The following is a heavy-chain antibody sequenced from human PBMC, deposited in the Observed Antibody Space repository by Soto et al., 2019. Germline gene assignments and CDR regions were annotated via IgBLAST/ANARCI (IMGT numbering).Heavy chain of an antibody. J-gene: IGHJ3*01. Sequence: QVQLVQSGAEVKKPGSSVKVSCKASGGTLSKHAITWVRRAPGQGLEWLGGIIPMFGIPKYPQKFQGRVTISADDSTNTSHMELNSLTSEDTAIYYCARGGTSGWLKGAYDVWGQGTMVTVS. CDR3: ARGGTSGWLKGAYDV. CDR2: IIPMFGIP. D-gene: IGHD6-19*01. V-gene: IGHV1-69*01. CDR1: GGTLSKHA.